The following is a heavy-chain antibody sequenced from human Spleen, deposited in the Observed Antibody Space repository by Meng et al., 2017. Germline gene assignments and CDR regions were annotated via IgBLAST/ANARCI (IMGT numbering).Heavy chain of an antibody. CDR3: AREGGSYLSFYYYGMDV. V-gene: IGHV1-18*01. CDR2: ISAYNGNT. CDR1: GYTFTSYG. Sequence: ASVKVSCKASGYTFTSYGISWVRQAPGQGLEWMGWISAYNGNTNYAQKLQGRVTMTTDTSTSTAYMELRSLRSDDTAVYYCAREGGSYLSFYYYGMDVWGQGTTVTVSS. D-gene: IGHD1-26*01. J-gene: IGHJ6*02.